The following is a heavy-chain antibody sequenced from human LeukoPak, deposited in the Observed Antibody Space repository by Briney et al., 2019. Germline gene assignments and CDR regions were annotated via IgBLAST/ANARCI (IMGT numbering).Heavy chain of an antibody. CDR2: INPNSGGT. V-gene: IGHV1-2*02. J-gene: IGHJ4*02. Sequence: GASVKVSCKASGGTFSSYAISWVRQAPGQGLEWMGWINPNSGGTNYAQKFQGRVTMTRDTSISTAYMELSRLRSDDTAVYYCARDAVARDGYSDYWGQGTLVTVSS. CDR3: ARDAVARDGYSDY. D-gene: IGHD5-24*01. CDR1: GGTFSSYA.